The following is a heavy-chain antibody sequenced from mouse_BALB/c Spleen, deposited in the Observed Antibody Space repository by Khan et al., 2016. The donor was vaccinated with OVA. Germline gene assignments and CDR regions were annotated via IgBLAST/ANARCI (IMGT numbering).Heavy chain of an antibody. Sequence: EVQLVETGPGLVKPSQSLSLTCTVTSYSITSGYAWNWIRQFPGNKLEWMGYISYSDVTNYNPSLKSRISITRDTSKNQFFLQLNSVTTEDTATYYCARGTYYGYYFDYWGQGTTLTVSS. CDR3: ARGTYYGYYFDY. CDR1: SYSITSGYA. CDR2: ISYSDVT. V-gene: IGHV3-2*02. D-gene: IGHD1-1*01. J-gene: IGHJ2*01.